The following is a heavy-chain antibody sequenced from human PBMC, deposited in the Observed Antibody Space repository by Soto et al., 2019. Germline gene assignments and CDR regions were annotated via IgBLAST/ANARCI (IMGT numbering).Heavy chain of an antibody. D-gene: IGHD1-26*01. CDR2: ISGSGYHT. Sequence: EVQLLESGGGLVQPGGSLRLSCAASKFTFNNYAMSWVRQAPGKGLEWVSAISGSGYHTYYADSVKGRFTISRDNSKNTLYLQMNSLRAEDTALYYCAKDPADLVRESNWFDPWGQGTLVTVSS. CDR3: AKDPADLVRESNWFDP. J-gene: IGHJ5*02. V-gene: IGHV3-23*01. CDR1: KFTFNNYA.